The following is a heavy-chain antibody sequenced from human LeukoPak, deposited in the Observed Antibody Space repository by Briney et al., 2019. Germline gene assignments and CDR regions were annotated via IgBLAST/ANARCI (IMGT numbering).Heavy chain of an antibody. Sequence: ASVKVSCKTSGGTFSSYAISWVRQAPGQGLEWMGGIIPIFGTANYAQKFQGRVTITTDESTSTAYMELSSLRSEDTAVYYCARSDGIVTMVRGVHYYYMDVWGKGTTVTVSS. CDR1: GGTFSSYA. V-gene: IGHV1-69*05. CDR3: ARSDGIVTMVRGVHYYYMDV. D-gene: IGHD3-10*01. J-gene: IGHJ6*03. CDR2: IIPIFGTA.